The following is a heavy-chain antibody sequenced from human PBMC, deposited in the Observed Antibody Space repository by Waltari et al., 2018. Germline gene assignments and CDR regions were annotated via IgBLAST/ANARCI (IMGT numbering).Heavy chain of an antibody. CDR1: GGSVSGYY. CDR2: INHSGST. V-gene: IGHV4-34*01. CDR3: ARGRKDFGVVILAD. D-gene: IGHD3-3*01. J-gene: IGHJ4*02. Sequence: QVQLQQWGAGLLKPSETLSLTCAVYGGSVSGYYWSWIRQPPGKGLEWIGEINHSGSTNYNPSLKSRVTISVDTTKNQFSLKRSSVTAADTAVYYCARGRKDFGVVILADWGQGTLVTVSS.